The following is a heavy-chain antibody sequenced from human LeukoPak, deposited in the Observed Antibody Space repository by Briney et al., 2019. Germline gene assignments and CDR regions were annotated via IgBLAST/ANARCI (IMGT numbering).Heavy chain of an antibody. V-gene: IGHV1-2*02. J-gene: IGHJ4*02. CDR1: GYAFSGYY. CDR2: INPNSGAT. Sequence: ASVKVSCKASGYAFSGYYMHWVRQAPGQGLEWMGWINPNSGATNYAQRFQGRATMTMDTSISTAYMELSRLRSDDTAVYFCARGSEWLLLYYYFDYWGQGALVTVSS. CDR3: ARGSEWLLLYYYFDY. D-gene: IGHD2/OR15-2a*01.